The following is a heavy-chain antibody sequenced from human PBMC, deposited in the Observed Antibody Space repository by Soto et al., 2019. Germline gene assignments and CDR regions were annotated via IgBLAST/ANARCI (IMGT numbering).Heavy chain of an antibody. D-gene: IGHD1-26*01. Sequence: ASVKVSCKASGYTFTSYGISWVRQAPGQGLEWMGWINPNSGGTNYAQKFQGRVTMTRDTSISTAYMELSRLRSDDTAVYYCAKDVGASPTGDFDYWGRGTLVTVSS. CDR3: AKDVGASPTGDFDY. J-gene: IGHJ4*02. CDR2: INPNSGGT. CDR1: GYTFTSYG. V-gene: IGHV1-2*02.